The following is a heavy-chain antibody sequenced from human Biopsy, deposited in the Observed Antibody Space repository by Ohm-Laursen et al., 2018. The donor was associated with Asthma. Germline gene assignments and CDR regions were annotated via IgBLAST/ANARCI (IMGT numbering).Heavy chain of an antibody. J-gene: IGHJ4*02. V-gene: IGHV3-11*01. CDR1: GFTFSDYY. CDR2: ISTGGTTI. CDR3: ARARSGNYFDY. Sequence: SLRLSCSASGFTFSDYYMSWIRQAPGKGLVWVSYISTGGTTINYADSVKGRFTISRDNAKNSLYLQLNSLRAGDTAVYYCARARSGNYFDYWGQGTLVTVSS. D-gene: IGHD5-12*01.